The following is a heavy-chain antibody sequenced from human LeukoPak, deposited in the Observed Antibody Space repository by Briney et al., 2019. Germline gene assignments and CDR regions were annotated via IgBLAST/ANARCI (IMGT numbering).Heavy chain of an antibody. D-gene: IGHD3-10*02. J-gene: IGHJ4*02. CDR3: AGSYVSVY. CDR1: GYSISSGHY. V-gene: IGHV4-38-2*02. CDR2: IYYSGST. Sequence: SETLSLTCTVSGYSISSGHYWGWIRQPPGKGLEWIGSIYYSGSTYYNPSLKSRVTISVDTSKNQFSLKLSSVTAADTAVYYCAGSYVSVYWGQGTLVTVSS.